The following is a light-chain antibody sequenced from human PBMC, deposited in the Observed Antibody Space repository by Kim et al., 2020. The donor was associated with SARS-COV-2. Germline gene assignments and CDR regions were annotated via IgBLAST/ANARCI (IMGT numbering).Light chain of an antibody. CDR3: QQRSNWRCT. CDR1: QSVSSY. CDR2: DAS. J-gene: IGKJ4*01. V-gene: IGKV3-11*01. Sequence: EIVLTQSPATLSLSPGERATLSCRASQSVSSYLAWYQHKPGQAPRLLIYDASNRATGIPARFSGSGFGTDFTLSISSLEPEDFAVYYCQQRSNWRCTFGGGTKVDIK.